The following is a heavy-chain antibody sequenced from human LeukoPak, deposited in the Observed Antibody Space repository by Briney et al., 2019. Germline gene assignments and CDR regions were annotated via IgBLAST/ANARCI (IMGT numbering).Heavy chain of an antibody. CDR1: GYTFTGYY. Sequence: ASVKVSCKASGYTFTGYYMHWVRQAPGQGLEWMGWINPNSGGTNYAQKFQGRVTMTRDTSISTAYMELSRLRSEDTAVYYCARGNGLRYNWYTPRGDWFDPWGQGTLVTVSS. V-gene: IGHV1-2*02. J-gene: IGHJ5*02. CDR2: INPNSGGT. CDR3: ARGNGLRYNWYTPRGDWFDP. D-gene: IGHD1/OR15-1a*01.